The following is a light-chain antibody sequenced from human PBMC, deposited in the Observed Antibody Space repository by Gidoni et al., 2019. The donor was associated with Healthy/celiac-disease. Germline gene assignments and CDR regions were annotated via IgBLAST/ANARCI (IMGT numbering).Light chain of an antibody. J-gene: IGLJ2*01. Sequence: SSELTPDPAVSVALGPTVRITCQGDSLRSYYASWYQQKPGQAPVLVIYGKNNRPSGIPDRFSGSRSGNPASLTITGAQAEDEADYYCNSRDSSGNHVVFGGGTKLTVL. CDR3: NSRDSSGNHVV. V-gene: IGLV3-19*01. CDR2: GKN. CDR1: SLRSYY.